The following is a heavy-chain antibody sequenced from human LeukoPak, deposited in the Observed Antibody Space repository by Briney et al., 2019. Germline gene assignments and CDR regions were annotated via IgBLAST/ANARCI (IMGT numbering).Heavy chain of an antibody. CDR2: INYRGST. CDR1: GGSISSGGYF. Sequence: SQTLSLTCTVSGGSISSGGYFWSWIRQPPGKGLEWIAYINYRGSTNYNPSLKSRVTISADTSKNQFSLKLSSVTAADTAMYYCASGSHNWFDPWGQGTLVTVSS. J-gene: IGHJ5*02. CDR3: ASGSHNWFDP. V-gene: IGHV4-61*08.